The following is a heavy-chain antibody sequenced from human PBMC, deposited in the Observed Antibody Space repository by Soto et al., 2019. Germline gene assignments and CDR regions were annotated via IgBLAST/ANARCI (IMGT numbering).Heavy chain of an antibody. Sequence: QVQLVESGGGLVKPGGSLRLSCAASGFTFSDYYMSWIRQAPGKGLEWVSYISSSGSTIYYADSVKGRFTISRDNAKNSLYRKMNSLRAEDTAVYYCARVVYRNYDMLTGYYRGSDAFDNWGQGTMVTVSS. CDR2: ISSSGSTI. D-gene: IGHD3-9*01. V-gene: IGHV3-11*01. CDR3: ARVVYRNYDMLTGYYRGSDAFDN. J-gene: IGHJ3*02. CDR1: GFTFSDYY.